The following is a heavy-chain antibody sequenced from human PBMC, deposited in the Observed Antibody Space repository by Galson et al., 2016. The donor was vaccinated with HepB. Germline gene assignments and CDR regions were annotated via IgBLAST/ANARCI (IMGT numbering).Heavy chain of an antibody. Sequence: SVKVSCKASGYTFTSYGISWVRQAPGQGLEWMGWISGYNGNTNYAQKLQGRVTMTTDTSTRTAYMELRRLRSDDTAVYYCARESEVVTHRGYYYGMDVWGQGTTVTVSS. CDR1: GYTFTSYG. V-gene: IGHV1-18*01. CDR3: ARESEVVTHRGYYYGMDV. CDR2: ISGYNGNT. J-gene: IGHJ6*02. D-gene: IGHD4-23*01.